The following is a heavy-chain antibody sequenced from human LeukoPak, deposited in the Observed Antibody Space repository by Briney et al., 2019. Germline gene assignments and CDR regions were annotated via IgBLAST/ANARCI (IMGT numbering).Heavy chain of an antibody. CDR3: ARVKGVAGPGDY. D-gene: IGHD6-19*01. CDR2: ISSSSSYI. J-gene: IGHJ4*02. CDR1: GFTFSTYS. Sequence: GGSLRLSCAASGFTFSTYSMNWVRQAPGKGLEWVSSISSSSSYIYYADSVKGRFTISRDNAKNSLYLQMNSPRAEDTAVYYCARVKGVAGPGDYWGQGTLVTVSS. V-gene: IGHV3-21*01.